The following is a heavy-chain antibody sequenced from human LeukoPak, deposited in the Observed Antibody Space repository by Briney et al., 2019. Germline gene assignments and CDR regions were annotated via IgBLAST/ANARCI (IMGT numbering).Heavy chain of an antibody. V-gene: IGHV1-3*01. CDR2: INAGNGNT. CDR1: GYTFTSYA. Sequence: GASVKVSCKASGYTFTSYAMHWGRQAPGQRLEWMGWINAGNGNTKYSQKFQGRVTITRDTSASTAYMELSSLRSEDTAVYYCARDSYCSGGSCYLRGVRNYYYGMDVWGQGTTVTVSS. CDR3: ARDSYCSGGSCYLRGVRNYYYGMDV. J-gene: IGHJ6*02. D-gene: IGHD2-15*01.